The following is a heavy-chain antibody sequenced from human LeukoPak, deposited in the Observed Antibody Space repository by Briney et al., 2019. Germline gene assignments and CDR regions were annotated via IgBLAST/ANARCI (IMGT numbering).Heavy chain of an antibody. V-gene: IGHV1-69*06. Sequence: ASVKVSCKASGGTFSSYAISWVRQAPGQGLEWMGGIIPIFGTANYAQKFQGRVTITADKSTSTAYMELSSLRSEDTAVYYCARTDSPFIAAAAYWGQGTLVTVSS. J-gene: IGHJ4*02. D-gene: IGHD6-13*01. CDR1: GGTFSSYA. CDR2: IIPIFGTA. CDR3: ARTDSPFIAAAAY.